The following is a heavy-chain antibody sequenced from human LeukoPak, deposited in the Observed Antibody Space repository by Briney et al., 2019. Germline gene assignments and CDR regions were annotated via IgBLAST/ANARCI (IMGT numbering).Heavy chain of an antibody. V-gene: IGHV4-34*01. CDR2: INHSGST. Sequence: SETLSLTCAVYGGSFSGYYWSWIRQPPGKGLEWIGEINHSGSTNYNPSLKSRVTISVDTSKNQFSLKLSSVTAADTAVYYCANKYYDILTGHRDAFDTWGQGTMVTVSS. CDR3: ANKYYDILTGHRDAFDT. D-gene: IGHD3-9*01. J-gene: IGHJ3*02. CDR1: GGSFSGYY.